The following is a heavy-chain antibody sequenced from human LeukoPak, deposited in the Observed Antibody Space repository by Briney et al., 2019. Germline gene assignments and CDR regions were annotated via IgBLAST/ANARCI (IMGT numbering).Heavy chain of an antibody. CDR3: AGYDHSNYLAY. CDR1: GVSFSSNY. V-gene: IGHV4-4*08. CDR2: IHANGNT. D-gene: IGHD4-11*01. Sequence: PAETLSLTCTVSGVSFSSNYWSWIRQPPGKGLEWDGLEWIGYIHANGNTNYNPSLNRRVTMSLDSSRRHLSLSLSSLTAADTAVYFCAGYDHSNYLAYWGQGILVTVSS. J-gene: IGHJ4*02.